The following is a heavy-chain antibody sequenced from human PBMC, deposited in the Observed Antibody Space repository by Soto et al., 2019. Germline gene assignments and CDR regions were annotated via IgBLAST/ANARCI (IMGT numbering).Heavy chain of an antibody. CDR3: ARDLKFSRGDY. CDR2: IIPILGIA. D-gene: IGHD3-10*01. J-gene: IGHJ4*02. CDR1: GGTFSSYT. Sequence: QVQLVQSGAEVKKPGSSVKVSCKASGGTFSSYTISWVRQAPGQGLEWMGRIIPILGIANYAQKFQGRVTMTADKSTSTAYMELSSLRSEDTAVYYCARDLKFSRGDYWGQGTLVTVSS. V-gene: IGHV1-69*08.